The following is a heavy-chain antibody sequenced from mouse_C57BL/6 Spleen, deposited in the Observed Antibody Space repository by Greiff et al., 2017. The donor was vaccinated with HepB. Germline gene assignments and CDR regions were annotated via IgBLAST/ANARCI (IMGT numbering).Heavy chain of an antibody. CDR1: GYAFSSDW. J-gene: IGHJ4*01. CDR3: ARDDYKDAMDD. V-gene: IGHV1-80*01. Sequence: QVQLQQSGAELVKPGASVKISCKASGYAFSSDWMNWVKQRPGKGLEWIGQIYPGDGDTNYNGKFKGKATLTADKSSSTAYMQLSSLTSEDAAVYFCARDDYKDAMDDWGQGTSVTASS. CDR2: IYPGDGDT. D-gene: IGHD2-12*01.